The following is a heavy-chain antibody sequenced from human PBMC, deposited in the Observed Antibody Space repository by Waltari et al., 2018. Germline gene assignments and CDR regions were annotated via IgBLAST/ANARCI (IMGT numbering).Heavy chain of an antibody. J-gene: IGHJ4*02. V-gene: IGHV1-2*02. CDR3: ARIAGIDPDY. CDR2: INPNNGGT. Sequence: QVQLVQSGAEVKKPGASVKVSCKASGYTFSGYSIHWVRQAPGQGLEWMGWINPNNGGTNFAQRCQGRGTRTRDTSVTTAYMELSRLRSDDMAVYYCARIAGIDPDYWGQGTLVTVSS. CDR1: GYTFSGYS. D-gene: IGHD6-13*01.